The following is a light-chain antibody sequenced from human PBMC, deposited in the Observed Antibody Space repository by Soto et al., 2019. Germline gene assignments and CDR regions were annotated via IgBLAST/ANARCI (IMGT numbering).Light chain of an antibody. CDR3: QQLKSYDLT. J-gene: IGKJ4*01. CDR2: AAS. V-gene: IGKV1-9*01. CDR1: QVISSY. Sequence: DIQLTQSPSFLSASIGDRVTITCRASQVISSYVVWYQQRPGKAPKLLIYAASTLQSGVPSRFSGSGSGTEFSLTISSLQPEDSATYYCQQLKSYDLTFGGGTKVDIK.